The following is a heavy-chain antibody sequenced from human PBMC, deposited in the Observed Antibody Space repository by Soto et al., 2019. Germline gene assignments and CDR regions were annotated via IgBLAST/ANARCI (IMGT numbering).Heavy chain of an antibody. J-gene: IGHJ6*02. V-gene: IGHV3-30-3*01. D-gene: IGHD3-10*01. CDR2: ISYVGDNK. CDR1: GFTFSRNA. CDR3: ARDRSPMAPYSYYYYGMDL. Sequence: QVQLVESGGGVVQPGRSLRLSCAASGFTFSRNAMHWVRQAPGKGLEWVAVISYVGDNKYYADSVKGRFTISRDNSKNTLYLQMNSLRAEDTAVYYCARDRSPMAPYSYYYYGMDLWGLGTTVTVSS.